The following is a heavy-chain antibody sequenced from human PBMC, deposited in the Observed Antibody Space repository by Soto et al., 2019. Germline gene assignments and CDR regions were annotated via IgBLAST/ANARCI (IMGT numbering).Heavy chain of an antibody. CDR2: IYYSGGT. D-gene: IGHD1-26*01. V-gene: IGHV4-59*01. CDR3: ARIVGPNAFDI. J-gene: IGHJ3*02. CDR1: GGSISSYY. Sequence: QVQLQESGPGLVKPSETLSLTYIVSGGSISSYYWSWIRQPPGKGLEWIGYIYYSGGTNYNPSLKSRVTISADTSKNQFSLKLSSVTAADTAVYYFARIVGPNAFDIWGQGTMVTVSS.